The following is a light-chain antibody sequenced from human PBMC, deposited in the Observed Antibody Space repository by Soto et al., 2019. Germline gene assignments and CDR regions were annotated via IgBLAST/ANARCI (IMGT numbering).Light chain of an antibody. CDR2: DAS. Sequence: EIVLTQSPGTLSLSPGERDTLWCRPSESVSRNLAWYQQKPGQAPRLLIYDASTRATGIPDRFSGVGSGTEFTLTISSLQSEYFVVYYCQQYNSWPPITFGQGTRLEI. CDR1: ESVSRN. V-gene: IGKV3-15*01. J-gene: IGKJ5*01. CDR3: QQYNSWPPIT.